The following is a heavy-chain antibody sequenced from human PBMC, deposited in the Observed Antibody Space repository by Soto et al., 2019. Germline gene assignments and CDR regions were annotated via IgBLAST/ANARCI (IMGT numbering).Heavy chain of an antibody. J-gene: IGHJ3*02. CDR1: GGSISSGDYY. Sequence: PSETLSLTCTVSGGSISSGDYYWSWIRQPPGKGLEWIGYIYYSGSTYYNPSLKSRVTISVDTSKNQFSLKLSSVTAADTAVYYCARATHYYDSSGYYIDAFDIWGQGTMVTVSS. CDR2: IYYSGST. D-gene: IGHD3-22*01. V-gene: IGHV4-30-4*01. CDR3: ARATHYYDSSGYYIDAFDI.